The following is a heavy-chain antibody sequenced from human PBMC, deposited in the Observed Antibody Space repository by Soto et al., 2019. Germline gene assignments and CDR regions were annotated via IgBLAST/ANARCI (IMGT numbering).Heavy chain of an antibody. CDR3: ARTRGLVVTPLYYSGMDV. CDR2: IIPIFGTA. D-gene: IGHD3-22*01. CDR1: GGTFSSYA. Sequence: QVQLVQSGAEVKKPGSSVKVSCKASGGTFSSYAISWVRQAPGQGLEWMGGIIPIFGTANYAQKFQGRVTMTADEATSPASMELSSLRSEDTAVYYCARTRGLVVTPLYYSGMDVWGQGTTVTVSS. V-gene: IGHV1-69*12. J-gene: IGHJ6*02.